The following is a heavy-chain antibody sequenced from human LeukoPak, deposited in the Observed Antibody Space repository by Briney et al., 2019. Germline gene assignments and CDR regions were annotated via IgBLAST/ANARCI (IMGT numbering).Heavy chain of an antibody. CDR2: IYSGGST. Sequence: GGSLRLSCAASGFTVSSNYMSWVRQAPGKGLEWVSVIYSGGSTYYADSVKGRFTISRDSSKNTLYLQMNSLRAEDTAVYYCARVGTGGWSYFQHWGQGTLVTVSS. D-gene: IGHD6-19*01. V-gene: IGHV3-53*01. CDR3: ARVGTGGWSYFQH. J-gene: IGHJ1*01. CDR1: GFTVSSNY.